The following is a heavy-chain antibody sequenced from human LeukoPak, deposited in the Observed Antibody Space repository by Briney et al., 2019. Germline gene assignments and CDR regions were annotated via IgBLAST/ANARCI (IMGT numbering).Heavy chain of an antibody. V-gene: IGHV4-4*07. CDR2: IYTSGST. D-gene: IGHD6-6*01. J-gene: IGHJ4*02. CDR1: GGSISSYY. CDR3: ARGGYGSSSRIFDY. Sequence: SETLSLTCTVSGGSISSYYWSWIRQPAGKGLEWIGRIYTSGSTNYNPSLKSRVTTSVDTSKNQFSLKLSSVTAADTAVYYCARGGYGSSSRIFDYWGQGTLVTVSS.